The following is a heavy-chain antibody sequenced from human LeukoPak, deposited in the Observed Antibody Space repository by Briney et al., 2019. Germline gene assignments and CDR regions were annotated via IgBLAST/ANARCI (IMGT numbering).Heavy chain of an antibody. Sequence: PGGSLRLSCAVSGFTFSSYSMIWVRQAPGKGLQWVANMKKNGSKTKNVDFVKGRFIISRDNAKNTLYLQMNTPRAEDTAVYYCGRHRSGSGTYFIDHWGQGTLVSVAS. V-gene: IGHV3-7*01. CDR3: GRHRSGSGTYFIDH. D-gene: IGHD3-10*01. CDR2: MKKNGSKT. CDR1: GFTFSSYS. J-gene: IGHJ4*02.